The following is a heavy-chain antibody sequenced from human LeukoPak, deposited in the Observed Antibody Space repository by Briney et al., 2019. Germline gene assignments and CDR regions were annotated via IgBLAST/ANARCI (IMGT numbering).Heavy chain of an antibody. J-gene: IGHJ1*01. CDR2: IYHSGST. V-gene: IGHV4-59*01. CDR1: GFTFSSSA. CDR3: ARGGAARLHFQD. Sequence: GSLRLSCAASGFTFSSSAMSWIRQPPGKGLEWIGYIYHSGSTNYNPSLQSRVTISVDTSKNQFSLNLNSVTAADTAVYYCARGGAARLHFQDWGQGTLVTVSS. D-gene: IGHD6-6*01.